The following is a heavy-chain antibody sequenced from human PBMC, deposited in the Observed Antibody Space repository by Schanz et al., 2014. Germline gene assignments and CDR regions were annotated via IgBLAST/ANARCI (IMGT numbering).Heavy chain of an antibody. V-gene: IGHV3-13*01. CDR3: AGAAVGFIVDAFDL. D-gene: IGHD6-19*01. Sequence: EVQLVESGGGLVQPGGSLRLSCAVSGFRFKTYEMNWVRQVRGKGLEWVSSISPSGDTHYLASVKGRFTISRENAKSSLYLQMDHLRVEDTAAYYCAGAAVGFIVDAFDLWGQGTLVTVSS. CDR1: GFRFKTYE. J-gene: IGHJ4*02. CDR2: ISPSGDT.